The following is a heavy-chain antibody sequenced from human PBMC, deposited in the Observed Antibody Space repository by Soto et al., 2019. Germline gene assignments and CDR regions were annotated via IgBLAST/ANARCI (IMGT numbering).Heavy chain of an antibody. CDR1: GFTFSTYW. J-gene: IGHJ4*02. CDR2: INSDGSST. V-gene: IGHV3-74*01. Sequence: GGSLRLSCAASGFTFSTYWMHWVRQGPGKGLVWVSRINSDGSSTSYADSVKGRFTISRDNAKNTLYLQMNSLRAEDTAVYYCARGEDYGDSLNFWGQGTLVTVYS. CDR3: ARGEDYGDSLNF. D-gene: IGHD4-17*01.